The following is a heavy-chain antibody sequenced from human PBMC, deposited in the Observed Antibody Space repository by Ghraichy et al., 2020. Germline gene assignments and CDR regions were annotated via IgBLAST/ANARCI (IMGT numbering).Heavy chain of an antibody. D-gene: IGHD2-15*01. CDR1: GGSIRSYY. CDR3: ARDQGYCSGENCHNWFDP. CDR2: IFNSGSS. Sequence: SETLSLTCTVSGGSIRSYYWSWIRQPPGKGLEWIGYIFNSGSSKYNPSLRSRVTISGDTSKNQFSLKLSSVTAADTAVYYCARDQGYCSGENCHNWFDPWGQGTLVTVSS. J-gene: IGHJ5*02. V-gene: IGHV4-59*01.